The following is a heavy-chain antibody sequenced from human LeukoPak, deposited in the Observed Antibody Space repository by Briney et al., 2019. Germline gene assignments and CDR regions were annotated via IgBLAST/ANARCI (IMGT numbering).Heavy chain of an antibody. Sequence: GGSLRLSCAGYGFTFTTHSMNWVRQAPGKGLEWVSYISGGSSTIYYADSVKGRFTISRDNAKNSLYLQINSLRAEDTAVYYCARDRYGDYAFDYWGQGTLVTVSS. CDR1: GFTFTTHS. CDR3: ARDRYGDYAFDY. V-gene: IGHV3-48*04. J-gene: IGHJ4*02. CDR2: ISGGSSTI. D-gene: IGHD4-17*01.